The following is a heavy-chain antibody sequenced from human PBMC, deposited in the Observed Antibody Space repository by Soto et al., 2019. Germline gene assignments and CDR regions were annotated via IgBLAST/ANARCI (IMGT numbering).Heavy chain of an antibody. D-gene: IGHD6-13*01. CDR2: INHSGST. CDR1: GGSYIGYY. CDR3: ARAPIIAAAVNWFDP. Sequence: SETLSLTCAVYGGSYIGYYWSWIRQPPGKGLEWIGEINHSGSTNYNPSLKSRVTISVDTSKNQFSLRLSSVTAADTAVYYCARAPIIAAAVNWFDPWGQGTLVTVSS. J-gene: IGHJ5*02. V-gene: IGHV4-34*01.